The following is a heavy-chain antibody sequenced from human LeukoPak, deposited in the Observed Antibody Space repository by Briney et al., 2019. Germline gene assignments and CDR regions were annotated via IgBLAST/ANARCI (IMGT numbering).Heavy chain of an antibody. Sequence: GSLRLSCAASGFTVSSNYMSWVRQAPGKGLEWIGYIYYSGSTNYNPSLKSRVTISVDTSRNQFSLKLSSVTAADTAVYYCAREGGYDILTGYYRDAFDIWGQGTMVTVSS. V-gene: IGHV4-59*02. CDR1: GFTVSSNY. D-gene: IGHD3-9*01. CDR3: AREGGYDILTGYYRDAFDI. J-gene: IGHJ3*02. CDR2: IYYSGST.